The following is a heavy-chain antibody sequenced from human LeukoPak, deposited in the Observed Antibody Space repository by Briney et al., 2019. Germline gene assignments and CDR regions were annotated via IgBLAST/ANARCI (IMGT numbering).Heavy chain of an antibody. V-gene: IGHV4-39*07. D-gene: IGHD6-19*01. Sequence: NPSETLSLTCTVSGGSISSSSYYWGWIRQPPGKGLEWIGSIYYSGSTYYNPSLKSRVTISVDTSKNQFSLKLSSVTAADTAVYYCARDPAVAGTNTNDYWGQGTLVTVSS. CDR3: ARDPAVAGTNTNDY. J-gene: IGHJ4*02. CDR1: GGSISSSSYY. CDR2: IYYSGST.